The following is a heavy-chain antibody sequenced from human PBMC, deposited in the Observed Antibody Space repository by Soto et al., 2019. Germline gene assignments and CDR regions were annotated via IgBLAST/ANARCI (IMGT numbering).Heavy chain of an antibody. V-gene: IGHV3-23*01. CDR2: ISGSGGST. J-gene: IGHJ4*02. CDR1: GFTFSSYA. CDR3: AKLNIVVVVAATYFDY. Sequence: GGSLRLSCAASGFTFSSYAMSWVRQAPGKGLEWVSAISGSGGSTYYADSVKGRFTISRDNSKNTLYLQMNSLRAEDTAVYYCAKLNIVVVVAATYFDYWGQGTLVTVSS. D-gene: IGHD2-15*01.